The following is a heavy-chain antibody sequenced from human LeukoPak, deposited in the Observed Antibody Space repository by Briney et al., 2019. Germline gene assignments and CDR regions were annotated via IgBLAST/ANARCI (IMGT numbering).Heavy chain of an antibody. J-gene: IGHJ5*02. V-gene: IGHV1-18*01. CDR1: GYTFTSYG. D-gene: IGHD3-10*01. CDR3: ARVLTMVRGAFNWFDP. CDR2: IIPYNGNT. Sequence: GASVKVSFKASGYTFTSYGISWVRQAPGQRVEWMGWIIPYNGNTNYAQKLQGRVTMTTDTSTSTAYMELRSLRSDDTAVYYCARVLTMVRGAFNWFDPWGQGTLVTVSS.